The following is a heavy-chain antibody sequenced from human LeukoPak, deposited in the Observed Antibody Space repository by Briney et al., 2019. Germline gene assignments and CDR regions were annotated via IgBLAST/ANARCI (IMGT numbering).Heavy chain of an antibody. J-gene: IGHJ4*02. CDR3: ASQLDTTGYYTGFIDS. V-gene: IGHV4-39*01. CDR1: GGSISNSSYY. CDR2: IYYSGNP. D-gene: IGHD3/OR15-3a*01. Sequence: SETLSLTCTVSGGSISNSSYYWAWIRQPPGKGLEWIGSIYYSGNPFYNPSLKSRVTILVDTSNNQFSLEVDSVTAADTAMYYCASQLDTTGYYTGFIDSWGQGALVTGSS.